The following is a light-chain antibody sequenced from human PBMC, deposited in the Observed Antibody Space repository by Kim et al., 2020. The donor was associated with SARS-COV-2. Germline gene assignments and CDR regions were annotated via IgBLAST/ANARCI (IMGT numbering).Light chain of an antibody. Sequence: PGKLARIPCRGNNIGSNSVHWYQQKPGQAPVLVIYYDSDRPSGIPERFSGSNSGNTATLTISRVEAGDEADYYCQVWDSSSDHRVFGGGTQLTVL. CDR2: YDS. CDR3: QVWDSSSDHRV. CDR1: NIGSNS. J-gene: IGLJ3*02. V-gene: IGLV3-21*04.